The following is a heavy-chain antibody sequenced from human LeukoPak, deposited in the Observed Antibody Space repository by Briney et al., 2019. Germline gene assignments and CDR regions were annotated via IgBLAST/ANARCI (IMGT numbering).Heavy chain of an antibody. CDR1: GFTFSSYS. V-gene: IGHV3-21*01. D-gene: IGHD6-19*01. J-gene: IGHJ6*03. CDR3: AKDPGYSSGWSYYYYYYMDV. Sequence: GGSLRLSCAASGFTFSSYSMNWVRQAPGKGLEWVSSISSSSSYIYYADSVKGRFTISRDNAKNSLYLQMNSLRAEDTAVYYCAKDPGYSSGWSYYYYYYMDVWGKGTTVTVSS. CDR2: ISSSSSYI.